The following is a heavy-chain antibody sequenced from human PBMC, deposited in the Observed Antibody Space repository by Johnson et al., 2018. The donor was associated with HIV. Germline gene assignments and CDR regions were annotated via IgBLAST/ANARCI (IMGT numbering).Heavy chain of an antibody. CDR1: GFTFSSYW. V-gene: IGHV3-9*01. J-gene: IGHJ3*02. CDR3: AKIVGARGGAFDI. Sequence: EVQLVESGGGFVQPGGSLRLSCAASGFTFSSYWMHWVRQAPGKGLEWVSGISWNSGSIGYADSVKGRFTISRDNAKNSLYLQMNSLRAEDTALYYCAKIVGARGGAFDIWGQGTMVTVSS. CDR2: ISWNSGSI. D-gene: IGHD1-26*01.